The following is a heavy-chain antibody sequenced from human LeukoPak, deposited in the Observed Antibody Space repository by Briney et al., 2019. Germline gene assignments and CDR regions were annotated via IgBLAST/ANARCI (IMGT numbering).Heavy chain of an antibody. V-gene: IGHV1-18*01. CDR1: GYSFTTYG. CDR3: ARKGSGSYGY. Sequence: GASVTVSCKASGYSFTTYGISWVRQAPGQGLEWMGWISVYNGHTNYAQKLQGRVTMTTDTSTSTAYMELRSLTSDDTAVYYCARKGSGSYGYWGQGTLVIVSS. J-gene: IGHJ4*02. D-gene: IGHD3-10*01. CDR2: ISVYNGHT.